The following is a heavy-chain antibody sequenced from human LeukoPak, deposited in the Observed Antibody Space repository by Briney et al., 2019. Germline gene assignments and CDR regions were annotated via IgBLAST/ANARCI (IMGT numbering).Heavy chain of an antibody. Sequence: ASVKVSCKASGYTFTGYYMHWVRQAPGQGLEWMGWINRNSGGTNYAQKFQGRVTMTRDTSISTAYMELSRLRSDDTAVYYCARAGPVLRYFDWLLRRYFDYWGQGTLVTVSS. CDR1: GYTFTGYY. J-gene: IGHJ4*02. CDR3: ARAGPVLRYFDWLLRRYFDY. D-gene: IGHD3-9*01. V-gene: IGHV1-2*02. CDR2: INRNSGGT.